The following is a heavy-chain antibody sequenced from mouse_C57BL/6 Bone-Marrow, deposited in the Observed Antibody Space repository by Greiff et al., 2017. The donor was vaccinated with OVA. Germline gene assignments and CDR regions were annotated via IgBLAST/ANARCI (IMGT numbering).Heavy chain of an antibody. CDR2: ISSGSSTI. CDR1: GFTFSDYG. J-gene: IGHJ2*01. D-gene: IGHD1-1*01. CDR3: ARSGGSRVYFDY. Sequence: EVQGVESGGGLVKPGGSLKLSCAASGFTFSDYGMHWVRQAPEKGLAWVAYISSGSSTIYYADTVKGRFTISRDNAKNTLFLQMTSLRSEDTAMYYCARSGGSRVYFDYWGQGTTLTVSS. V-gene: IGHV5-17*01.